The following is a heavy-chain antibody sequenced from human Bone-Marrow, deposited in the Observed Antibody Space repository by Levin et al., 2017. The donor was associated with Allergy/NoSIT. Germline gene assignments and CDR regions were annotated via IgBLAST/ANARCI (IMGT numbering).Heavy chain of an antibody. CDR2: IRQDGSEK. Sequence: PGESLKIFCAGSGFIFSSYWMSWVRQAPGKGLEWVANIRQDGSEKYYVDSVKGRFTISRDNAKNSLYLQMNSLRAEDTAVYHCARLGHHYDSSASLYYGMDVWGQGTTVTVSS. CDR3: ARLGHHYDSSASLYYGMDV. CDR1: GFIFSSYW. D-gene: IGHD3-22*01. J-gene: IGHJ6*02. V-gene: IGHV3-7*01.